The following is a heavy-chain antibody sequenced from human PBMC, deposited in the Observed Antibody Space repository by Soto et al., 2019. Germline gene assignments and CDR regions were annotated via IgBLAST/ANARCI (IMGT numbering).Heavy chain of an antibody. CDR2: ISPYNGNT. CDR1: GYTFINYG. CDR3: ARDLPIAVAGTVQIDS. J-gene: IGHJ4*02. D-gene: IGHD6-19*01. V-gene: IGHV1-18*04. Sequence: QVQLVQSGVEVRKPGASVKVSCKASGYTFINYGISWVRQAPGQGLEWMGWISPYNGNTNYAQRFQGRVTMTTDTSTSTAYMELRSLRSDDTAVYYCARDLPIAVAGTVQIDSWGQGTLVTVSS.